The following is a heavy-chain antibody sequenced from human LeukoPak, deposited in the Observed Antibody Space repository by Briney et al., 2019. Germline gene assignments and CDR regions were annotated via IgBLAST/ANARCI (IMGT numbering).Heavy chain of an antibody. J-gene: IGHJ5*01. D-gene: IGHD2/OR15-2a*01. V-gene: IGHV3-30*19. CDR3: AKEYNRGFPDS. CDR2: ISDDGSKR. Sequence: PGGSLRLSCAASGFSFSSHGMHWVRQAPGKGLEWVAVISDDGSKRYHADSVKGRFTISRDNSKNVLYLQLSSLRDEDTALYYCAKEYNRGFPDSWGQGTLVTVSS. CDR1: GFSFSSHG.